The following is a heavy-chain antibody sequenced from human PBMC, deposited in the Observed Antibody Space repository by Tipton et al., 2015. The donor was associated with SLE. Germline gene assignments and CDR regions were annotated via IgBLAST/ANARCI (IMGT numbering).Heavy chain of an antibody. CDR1: GFTFGSYG. Sequence: SLRLSCAASGFTFGSYGMSWVRQAPGKGLEWVSGISGSGGSTYSADSVKGRFTISRDNSKNTLYLQMNTLRAEDTAVYYCATIAAAVRDWYFDLWGRGTLVTVSS. CDR2: ISGSGGST. D-gene: IGHD6-13*01. J-gene: IGHJ2*01. CDR3: ATIAAAVRDWYFDL. V-gene: IGHV3-23*01.